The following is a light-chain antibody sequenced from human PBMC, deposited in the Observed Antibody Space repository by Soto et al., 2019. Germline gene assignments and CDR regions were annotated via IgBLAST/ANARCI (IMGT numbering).Light chain of an antibody. Sequence: SYELTQPPSVSVAPGKTATITCGGNNIGSKGVQWYQQKPGQAPILVIYYDNDRPSGIPKRFSGSNSGNTASLTISTVEAGDEADYFCQVWDSNSYHVVFGGGTKLTVL. CDR3: QVWDSNSYHVV. V-gene: IGLV3-21*04. CDR1: NIGSKG. J-gene: IGLJ2*01. CDR2: YDN.